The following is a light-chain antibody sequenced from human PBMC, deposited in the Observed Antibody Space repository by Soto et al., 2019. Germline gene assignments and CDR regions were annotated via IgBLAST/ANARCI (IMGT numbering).Light chain of an antibody. J-gene: IGKJ1*01. V-gene: IGKV3-15*01. CDR2: GAS. Sequence: ETVTTQSPATLSVSPGERATLSCRASQSVSDYLAWYQQRPGQAPRLLIYGASTRATGIPARFSGSGSGTEFTLTINSLQSEDFAVYYCQQYNNWPRTFGQGTKVDIK. CDR3: QQYNNWPRT. CDR1: QSVSDY.